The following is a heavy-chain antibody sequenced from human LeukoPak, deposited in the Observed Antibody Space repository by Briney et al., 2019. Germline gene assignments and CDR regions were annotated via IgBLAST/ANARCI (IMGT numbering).Heavy chain of an antibody. Sequence: GSLRLSCAASGFTFRSYSMSWVRQAPGKGLEWVSAISGYGGSTYYADSVKGRFTISRDNSRNTLYLQMNSLRAEDTAVYYCAKDPLDFWSGYSGWGQGTLVTVSA. D-gene: IGHD3-3*01. CDR3: AKDPLDFWSGYSG. J-gene: IGHJ4*02. CDR2: ISGYGGST. CDR1: GFTFRSYS. V-gene: IGHV3-23*01.